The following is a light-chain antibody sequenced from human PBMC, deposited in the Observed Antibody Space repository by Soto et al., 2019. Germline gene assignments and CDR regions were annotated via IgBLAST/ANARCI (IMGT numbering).Light chain of an antibody. J-gene: IGKJ1*01. CDR2: GAS. Sequence: EVVLRQSPVTLSLSPGEKATLSCRASQSVSSNYLVWYQQKPGQAPRLLIYGASNRATGIPDRFSGSGSGTEFTLTISSLQPDDFATYYCQHYNSYSEAFGQGTKVDIK. V-gene: IGKV3-20*01. CDR3: QHYNSYSEA. CDR1: QSVSSNY.